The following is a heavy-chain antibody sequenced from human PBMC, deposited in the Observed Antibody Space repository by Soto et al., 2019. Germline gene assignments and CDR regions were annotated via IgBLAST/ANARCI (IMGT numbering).Heavy chain of an antibody. Sequence: ASVKVSCKASGGTFSSYAISWVRQAPGQGLEWMGGIIPIFGTANYAQKFQGRVTITADESTSTAYMELSSLRSEDTAVYYCARDPSYYDFWSGYPRKYYYYGMDVWGQGTTVTVSS. CDR2: IIPIFGTA. V-gene: IGHV1-69*13. D-gene: IGHD3-3*01. CDR1: GGTFSSYA. J-gene: IGHJ6*02. CDR3: ARDPSYYDFWSGYPRKYYYYGMDV.